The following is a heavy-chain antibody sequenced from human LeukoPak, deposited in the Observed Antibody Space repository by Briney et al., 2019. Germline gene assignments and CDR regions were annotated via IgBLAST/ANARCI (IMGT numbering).Heavy chain of an antibody. Sequence: ASVKVSCKASGYTFTSYDINWVRQATGQGLEWMGWMNPNSGNTGYAQKFQGRVTITRNTSISTAYMELSRLTSDDTAVYYCARGREVAGTVGYWGHGTLVTVSS. D-gene: IGHD6-19*01. CDR3: ARGREVAGTVGY. V-gene: IGHV1-8*03. CDR2: MNPNSGNT. CDR1: GYTFTSYD. J-gene: IGHJ4*01.